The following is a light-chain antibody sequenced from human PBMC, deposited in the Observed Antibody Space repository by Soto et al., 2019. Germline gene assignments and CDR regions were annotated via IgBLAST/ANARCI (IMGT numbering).Light chain of an antibody. CDR1: QSVSSN. CDR3: QQYNDWPLS. J-gene: IGKJ4*01. Sequence: EIVMTQSPATLSVSPGERATLSCRASQSVSSNLAWYQQKPGQAPRLLIYGASTRATGIPARISGSGSGTEFTRTISSLQSEDFAVYYCQQYNDWPLSFCGGTKVEIK. CDR2: GAS. V-gene: IGKV3-15*01.